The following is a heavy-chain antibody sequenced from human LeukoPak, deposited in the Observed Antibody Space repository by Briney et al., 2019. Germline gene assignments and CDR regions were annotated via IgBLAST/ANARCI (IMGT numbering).Heavy chain of an antibody. CDR3: ARWHSSWDYYYGMDV. CDR1: GYTFTSYA. J-gene: IGHJ6*02. CDR2: INAGNGNT. V-gene: IGHV1-3*01. D-gene: IGHD6-13*01. Sequence: ASVKVSCKASGYTFTSYAMHWVRQAPGQRLEWMGWINAGNGNTKYSQKFQGRVTITRDTSASTAYMELSSLRSEDTAVYYCARWHSSWDYYYGMDVWGQGTTVTVSS.